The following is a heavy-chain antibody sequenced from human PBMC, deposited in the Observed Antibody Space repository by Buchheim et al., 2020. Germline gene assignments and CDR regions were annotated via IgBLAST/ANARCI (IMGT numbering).Heavy chain of an antibody. V-gene: IGHV3-23*01. D-gene: IGHD2-8*01. CDR3: AKDHWSDHCTNGVCSRITMVRGASKGAFDI. J-gene: IGHJ3*02. Sequence: EVQLLESGGGLVQPGGSLRLSCAASGFTFSSYAMSWVRQAPGKGLEWVSAISGSGGSTYYADSVKGRFTISRDNSKNTLYLQMNSLRAEDTAVYYCAKDHWSDHCTNGVCSRITMVRGASKGAFDIWGQGT. CDR2: ISGSGGST. CDR1: GFTFSSYA.